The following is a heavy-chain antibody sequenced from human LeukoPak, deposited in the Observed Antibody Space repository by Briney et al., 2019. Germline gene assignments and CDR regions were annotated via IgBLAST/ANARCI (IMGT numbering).Heavy chain of an antibody. CDR2: IYSGGST. J-gene: IGHJ4*02. V-gene: IGHV3-53*01. CDR3: ARDSGGYSQ. Sequence: GESLKISCAASGFTVSSNYMSWVGQAPRKGLEWVSVIYSGGSTYYADSVQGRFTISRDNSKSTLHLQMNSLRAESSAVYYCARDSGGYSQGGQETLVPVSS. CDR1: GFTVSSNY. D-gene: IGHD3-22*01.